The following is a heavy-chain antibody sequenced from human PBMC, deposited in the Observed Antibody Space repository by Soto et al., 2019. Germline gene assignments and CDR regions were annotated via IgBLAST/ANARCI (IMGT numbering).Heavy chain of an antibody. Sequence: SETLSLTCTVSGGSISSYYWSWIRQPPGKGLEWIGYIYYSGSTNYDPSLKSRVTISVDTSKNQFSLKLSSVTAADTAVYYCAIRTAGGGYDSFDYWGQGTLVTVSS. D-gene: IGHD5-12*01. J-gene: IGHJ4*02. CDR3: AIRTAGGGYDSFDY. V-gene: IGHV4-59*01. CDR2: IYYSGST. CDR1: GGSISSYY.